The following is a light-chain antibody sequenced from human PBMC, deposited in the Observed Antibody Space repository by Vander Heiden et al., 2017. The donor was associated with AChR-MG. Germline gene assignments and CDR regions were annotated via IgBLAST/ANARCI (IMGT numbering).Light chain of an antibody. CDR2: EVT. CDR1: SSDVGTYNR. CDR3: CSYVGGLTWV. V-gene: IGLV2-23*02. J-gene: IGLJ3*02. Sequence: QSALTQPASVSGSPGQSITISCTGTSSDVGTYNRVSWYQQFPGKAPKLMIYEVTKRPSGVSNRFSGSKSGNTASLTISGLQAEDEADYYCCSYVGGLTWVFGGGTKLTVL.